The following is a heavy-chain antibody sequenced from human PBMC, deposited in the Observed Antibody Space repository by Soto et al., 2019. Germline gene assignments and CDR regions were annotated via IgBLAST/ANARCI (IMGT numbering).Heavy chain of an antibody. J-gene: IGHJ3*02. CDR1: GYTFTSYY. V-gene: IGHV1-46*01. CDR3: AREGYYYDSSGYEAFDI. D-gene: IGHD3-22*01. CDR2: INPSGGST. Sequence: QVQLVQSGAEVKKPGASVKVSCKASGYTFTSYYMHWVRQAPGQALEWMGIINPSGGSTSYAQKFQGRVTMTRDTSTSTVYMELSSLRSEDTAVYYCAREGYYYDSSGYEAFDIWGQGTMVTVSS.